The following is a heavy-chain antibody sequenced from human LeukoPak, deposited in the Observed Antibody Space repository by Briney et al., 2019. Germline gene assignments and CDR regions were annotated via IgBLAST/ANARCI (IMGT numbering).Heavy chain of an antibody. CDR1: GFTFSTYW. Sequence: GGSLRLSCAASGFTFSTYWMHWVRQAPGKGLVWVSRINTDGSTTRYADSVKGRFTISRDNAKNTLYLQMNSLRAGDTAVYYCARDYYASWSYGWFDPWGQGSLVTVSS. CDR3: ARDYYASWSYGWFDP. J-gene: IGHJ5*02. D-gene: IGHD3-10*01. CDR2: INTDGSTT. V-gene: IGHV3-74*01.